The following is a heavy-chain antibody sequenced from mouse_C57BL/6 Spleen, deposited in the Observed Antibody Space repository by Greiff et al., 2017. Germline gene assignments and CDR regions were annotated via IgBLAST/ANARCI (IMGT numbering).Heavy chain of an antibody. J-gene: IGHJ2*01. CDR2: IDPSDSYT. CDR1: GYTFTSYW. D-gene: IGHD6-1*01. V-gene: IGHV1-69*01. Sequence: QVQLQQPGAELVMPGASVKLSCKASGYTFTSYWMHWVKQRPGQGLEWIGEIDPSDSYTNYNQKFKGKSTLTVDKSSSTAYMQLSSLTSEDSAVXHCARSAGVAPYYFDYWGQGTTLTVSS. CDR3: ARSAGVAPYYFDY.